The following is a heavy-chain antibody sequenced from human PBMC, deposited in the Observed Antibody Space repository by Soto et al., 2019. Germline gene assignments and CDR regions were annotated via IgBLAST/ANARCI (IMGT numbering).Heavy chain of an antibody. CDR2: ISAYNGNT. V-gene: IGHV1-18*01. CDR3: ARPSYYSDSSGRGAFDI. D-gene: IGHD3-22*01. CDR1: GYTFTSYG. Sequence: GASVKVSCKASGYTFTSYGISWVRQAPGQGLEWMGWISAYNGNTKYAQNLQGRVTMTTDTSTSTAYMELRSLRSDDTAVYYCARPSYYSDSSGRGAFDIWGQGTMVTVSS. J-gene: IGHJ3*02.